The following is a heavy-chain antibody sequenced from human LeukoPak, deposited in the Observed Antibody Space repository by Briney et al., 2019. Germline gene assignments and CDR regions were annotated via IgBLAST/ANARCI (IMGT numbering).Heavy chain of an antibody. J-gene: IGHJ4*02. Sequence: SETLSLTCTVSGGSISSSSYSWGWIRQPPGKGLEWIGSIYYSGSTYYNPSLKSRVTISVDTSKNQFSLKLSSVTAADTAVYYCARHVGFWSGYSKYFDYWGQGTLVTVSS. CDR1: GGSISSSSYS. V-gene: IGHV4-39*01. CDR3: ARHVGFWSGYSKYFDY. CDR2: IYYSGST. D-gene: IGHD3-3*01.